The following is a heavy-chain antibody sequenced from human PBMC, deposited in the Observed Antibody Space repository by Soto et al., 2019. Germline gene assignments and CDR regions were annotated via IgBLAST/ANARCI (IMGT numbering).Heavy chain of an antibody. Sequence: QITLKESGPTLVNPTQTLTLTCTFSGFSLSTSGVGVGWIRQPPGKALEWLGLIYWDDDKRYSPSLKSRLTITKDTSKNQVVLKITNMDPVDTATYYCAHSLGLDYYYGMDVWGQGTTVTVSS. V-gene: IGHV2-5*02. D-gene: IGHD3-16*01. CDR1: GFSLSTSGVG. J-gene: IGHJ6*02. CDR2: IYWDDDK. CDR3: AHSLGLDYYYGMDV.